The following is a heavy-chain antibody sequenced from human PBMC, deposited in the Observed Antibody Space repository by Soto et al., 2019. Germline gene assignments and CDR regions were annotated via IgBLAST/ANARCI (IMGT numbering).Heavy chain of an antibody. V-gene: IGHV1-18*04. J-gene: IGHJ6*04. Sequence: QVQLVQSGAEVKKPGASVKVSCKASGYTFTSYGISWVRQAPGQGLDWMGWISAYNGNTKYAQDLHGRVTMTTDTSKSTAYMELRSLRSDDTAMYYCARFSGGSYNTYYFYYGMDVWGKGTTVTVSS. CDR1: GYTFTSYG. CDR3: ARFSGGSYNTYYFYYGMDV. D-gene: IGHD2-15*01. CDR2: ISAYNGNT.